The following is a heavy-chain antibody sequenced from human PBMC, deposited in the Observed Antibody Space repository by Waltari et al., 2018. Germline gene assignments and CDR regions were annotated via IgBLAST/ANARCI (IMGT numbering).Heavy chain of an antibody. Sequence: QVQLQESGPGLVKPSETLSLTCTVSGGSISSYYCSWIRQPPGKGLEWIGYIYYSGSASNNPALKSRFTISVDTSKHQFALKLISVTAADTAVYYCARVGSGFGEYYFDYWGQGTLVTVSS. V-gene: IGHV4-59*01. CDR3: ARVGSGFGEYYFDY. CDR1: GGSISSYY. CDR2: IYYSGSA. J-gene: IGHJ4*02. D-gene: IGHD3-10*01.